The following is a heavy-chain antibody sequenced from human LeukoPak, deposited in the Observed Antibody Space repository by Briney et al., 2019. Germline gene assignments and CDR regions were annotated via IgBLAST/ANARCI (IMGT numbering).Heavy chain of an antibody. CDR1: GGSFSGYY. CDR3: ARDFDSPLAFDI. CDR2: INHSGST. D-gene: IGHD3-9*01. Sequence: MTSETLSLTCAVYGGSFSGYYWSWIRQPPGKGLEWIGEINHSGSTNYNPSLKSRITISVDTSKSQFSLKLSSVTAADTAMYYCARDFDSPLAFDIWGQGTMVTVSS. J-gene: IGHJ3*02. V-gene: IGHV4-34*01.